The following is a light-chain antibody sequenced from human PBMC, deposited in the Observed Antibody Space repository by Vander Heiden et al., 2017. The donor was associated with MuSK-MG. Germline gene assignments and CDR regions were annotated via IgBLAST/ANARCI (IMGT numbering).Light chain of an antibody. J-gene: IGKJ2*01. CDR3: QQDCSSPDT. CDR2: GAS. CDR1: QSVHSNY. V-gene: IGKV3-20*01. Sequence: EIVLTQSPGTLSLSPGDRATLSCRATQSVHSNYLAWYQQKPGQAPRLLVYGASSTATGIPDRFSGSGSGTDFTLTISRLEPEDFAVYYCQQDCSSPDTFGQGTKLEIK.